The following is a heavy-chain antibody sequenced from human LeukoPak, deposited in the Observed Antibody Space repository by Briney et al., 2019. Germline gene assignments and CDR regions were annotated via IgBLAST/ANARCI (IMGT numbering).Heavy chain of an antibody. Sequence: ASVTVSFRASGYTFTSYAFRWVRQAPGQGLEWMGWISAYNGNTNYAQNLQGRVTMTTDTSTSTAYMELRSLRSDDTAVYYCAREGAYCSSTSCHLQNWFDPWGQGTLVTVSS. V-gene: IGHV1-18*01. CDR3: AREGAYCSSTSCHLQNWFDP. D-gene: IGHD2-2*01. CDR1: GYTFTSYA. J-gene: IGHJ5*02. CDR2: ISAYNGNT.